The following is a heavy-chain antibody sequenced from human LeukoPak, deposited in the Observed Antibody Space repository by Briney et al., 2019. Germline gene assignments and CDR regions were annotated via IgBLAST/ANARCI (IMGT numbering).Heavy chain of an antibody. CDR2: IYHSGST. J-gene: IGHJ5*02. D-gene: IGHD4-17*01. CDR1: GGSISSGGYS. Sequence: SETLSLTCAVSGGSISSGGYSWSWIRQPPGKGLEWIGYIYHSGSTYYNPSLKSRVTISVDRSKNQFSLKLSSVTAADTAVYYCARVLVDYGDYGNWFDPWGQGTPVTVSS. V-gene: IGHV4-30-2*01. CDR3: ARVLVDYGDYGNWFDP.